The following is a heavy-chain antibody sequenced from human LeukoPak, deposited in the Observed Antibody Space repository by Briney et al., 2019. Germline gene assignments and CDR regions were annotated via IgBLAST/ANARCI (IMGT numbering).Heavy chain of an antibody. Sequence: GSLRLSCAASGFTFSSYWMHWVRQAPGKGLVWVSRINTDGSSTSYADSVKGRFTISRDNAKNTLYLQMNSLRAEDTAVYYCARAPYPGAFDIWGQGTMVTVSS. J-gene: IGHJ3*02. CDR2: INTDGSST. V-gene: IGHV3-74*01. CDR3: ARAPYPGAFDI. CDR1: GFTFSSYW. D-gene: IGHD2-2*01.